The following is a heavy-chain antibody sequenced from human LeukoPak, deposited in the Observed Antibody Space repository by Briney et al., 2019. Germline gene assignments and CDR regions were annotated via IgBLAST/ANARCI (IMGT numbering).Heavy chain of an antibody. D-gene: IGHD3-10*01. CDR2: IKQDGSEK. V-gene: IGHV3-7*01. J-gene: IGHJ6*02. CDR1: GFTFSSYW. CDR3: ARIGSGRHNYYYYGMDV. Sequence: GGSLRLSCAASGFTFSSYWMSWVRLAPGKGLECVANIKQDGSEKYYVDSVKGRFTISRDNAKNSLYLQMNSLRAEDTAVYYCARIGSGRHNYYYYGMDVWGQGTTVTVSS.